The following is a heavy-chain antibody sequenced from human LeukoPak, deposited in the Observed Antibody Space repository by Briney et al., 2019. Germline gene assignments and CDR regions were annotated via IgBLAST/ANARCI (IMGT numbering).Heavy chain of an antibody. V-gene: IGHV1-8*01. CDR1: GSTFTTYD. J-gene: IGHJ4*02. D-gene: IGHD3-10*01. CDR3: ARWDYYGSGSYW. Sequence: ASVKVSCRASGSTFTTYDISWVRQATGQGLEWMGWMNPNSDNTGYAEKFQGRVTFTRNTSVSTAYMELSSLRSEDTAVYYCARWDYYGSGSYWGGQGTLVTVSS. CDR2: MNPNSDNT.